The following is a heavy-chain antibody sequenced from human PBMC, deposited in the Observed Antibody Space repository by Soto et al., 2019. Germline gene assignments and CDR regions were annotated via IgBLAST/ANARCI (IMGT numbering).Heavy chain of an antibody. CDR1: GCSISSYY. V-gene: IGHV4-59*08. Sequence: QVQLQESGPGLVKPSETLSLTCTVSGCSISSYYWSWIRQPPGKGLEWIGYIYYSGSTNYNPSLKSRVTISVDTSKNQFSLKLSSVTAADTAVYYCASTSGWYGAFDIWGQGTMVTVSS. D-gene: IGHD6-19*01. CDR2: IYYSGST. J-gene: IGHJ3*02. CDR3: ASTSGWYGAFDI.